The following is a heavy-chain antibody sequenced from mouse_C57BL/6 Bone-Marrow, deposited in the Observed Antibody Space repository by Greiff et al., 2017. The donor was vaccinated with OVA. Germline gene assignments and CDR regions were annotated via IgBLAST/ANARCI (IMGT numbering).Heavy chain of an antibody. CDR1: GYSITSGYY. CDR3: ATPYYDGSSTYYAMDY. CDR2: ISYDGSN. V-gene: IGHV3-6*01. D-gene: IGHD1-1*01. J-gene: IGHJ4*01. Sequence: EVQVVESGPGLVKPSQSLSLTCSVSGYSITSGYYWYWIRQFPENILGWMGNISYDGSNNSNPSLNNRLTITRDTSKNQCFLKLNSVTTEDTATYYCATPYYDGSSTYYAMDYWGQGTSVTVSS.